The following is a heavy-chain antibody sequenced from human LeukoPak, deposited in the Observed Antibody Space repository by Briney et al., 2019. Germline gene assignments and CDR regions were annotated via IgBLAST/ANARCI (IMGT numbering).Heavy chain of an antibody. Sequence: GGSLRLSCAASGFTFSETWMSRVRQAPGKGLEWVANIRPDGSSGAYVDSVKGRFAISRDNAKSSLSLQMNTLRVEDTAVYYCWHPLIQGAVSWGQGTLVTVSS. CDR2: IRPDGSSG. D-gene: IGHD3-10*01. J-gene: IGHJ5*02. CDR3: WHPLIQGAVS. V-gene: IGHV3-7*01. CDR1: GFTFSETW.